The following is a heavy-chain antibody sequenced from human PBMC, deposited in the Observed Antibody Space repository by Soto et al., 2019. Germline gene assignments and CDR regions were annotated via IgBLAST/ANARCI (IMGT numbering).Heavy chain of an antibody. Sequence: SETLSLTCAVYGGSFSGYYWSWIRQPPGKGLEWIGEINHSGSTNYNPSLKSRFTISVDTSKNQFSLKLSSVTAADTAVYYCASSRFYEILTGYPRSYYFDYWGQGTLVTVSS. CDR1: GGSFSGYY. J-gene: IGHJ4*02. CDR2: INHSGST. V-gene: IGHV4-34*01. CDR3: ASSRFYEILTGYPRSYYFDY. D-gene: IGHD3-9*01.